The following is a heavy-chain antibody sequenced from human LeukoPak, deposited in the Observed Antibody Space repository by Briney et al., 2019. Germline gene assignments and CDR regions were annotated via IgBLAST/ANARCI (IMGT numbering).Heavy chain of an antibody. V-gene: IGHV4-59*01. CDR1: GGSINSYY. D-gene: IGHD6-13*01. CDR2: IYYSGGT. J-gene: IGHJ6*03. CDR3: ARRAAAVGTYYMDV. Sequence: SETLSLTCTVSGGSINSYYWNWIRQPPGKGLQWIGYIYYSGGTNYNPSLKSRVTIAVDTSKNQFSLKLSSVTAADTAVYYCARRAAAVGTYYMDVWGKGTTVTASS.